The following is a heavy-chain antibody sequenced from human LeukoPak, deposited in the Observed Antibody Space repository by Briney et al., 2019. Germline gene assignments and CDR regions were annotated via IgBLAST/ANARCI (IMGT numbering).Heavy chain of an antibody. J-gene: IGHJ4*02. V-gene: IGHV3-23*01. CDR3: AKDRFLEWFHDY. Sequence: GGSLRLSCAASGFTFSSYAMSWVRQVPGKGLEWVSAISGSGGSTYYADSVKGRFTISRDNSKNTLYLQMNSLRAEDTAVYYCAKDRFLEWFHDYWGQGTLVTVSS. D-gene: IGHD3-3*01. CDR1: GFTFSSYA. CDR2: ISGSGGST.